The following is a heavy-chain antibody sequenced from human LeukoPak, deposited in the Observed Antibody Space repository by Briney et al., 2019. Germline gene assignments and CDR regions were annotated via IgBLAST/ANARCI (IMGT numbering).Heavy chain of an antibody. CDR3: ARAGYCSRPSCYIGPFDY. CDR2: IYYSGST. Sequence: PSETLSLTCTVSGGSISSSSYYWGWIRQPPGKGLEWIGSIYYSGSTYYNPSLKSRVTIAVDTSKNQFSLKLSSVTAADTAVYYCARAGYCSRPSCYIGPFDYWGQGTLVTVSS. J-gene: IGHJ4*02. V-gene: IGHV4-39*07. CDR1: GGSISSSSYY. D-gene: IGHD2-2*02.